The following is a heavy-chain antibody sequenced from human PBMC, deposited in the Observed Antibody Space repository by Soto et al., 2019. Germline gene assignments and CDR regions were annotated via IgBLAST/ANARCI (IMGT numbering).Heavy chain of an antibody. CDR3: ARALPLPSGWYRIFDI. J-gene: IGHJ3*02. Sequence: GGSLRLSCSTSTFTFSTQSMNWVRQAPGKGLEWVSSISSRSDTIYYADSVKGRFTISRDNAKRSLYLQMNSLTAEDTAMYYCARALPLPSGWYRIFDIWGQGTMVTVSS. CDR2: ISSRSDTI. V-gene: IGHV3-21*01. D-gene: IGHD6-13*01. CDR1: TFTFSTQS.